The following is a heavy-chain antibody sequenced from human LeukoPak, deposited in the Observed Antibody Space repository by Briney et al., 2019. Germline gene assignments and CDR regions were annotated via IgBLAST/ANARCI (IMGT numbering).Heavy chain of an antibody. V-gene: IGHV3-21*01. J-gene: IGHJ4*02. D-gene: IGHD5-18*01. CDR2: IGSSSSYI. CDR1: GFTFSSYS. Sequence: GGSLRLSCAASGFTFSSYSMNWVRQAPGKGLEWVSSIGSSSSYIFYADSVKGRFTISRDNAKNSLYLQMNSLRAEDTAVYYCARDYSPVNYWGPGTLVTVSS. CDR3: ARDYSPVNY.